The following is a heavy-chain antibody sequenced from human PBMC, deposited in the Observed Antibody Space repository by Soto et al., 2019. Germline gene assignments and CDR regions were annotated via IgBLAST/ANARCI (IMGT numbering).Heavy chain of an antibody. J-gene: IGHJ4*02. CDR3: AREFSNSPEAFDS. CDR2: IYYTGST. V-gene: IGHV4-61*01. Sequence: SETLSLTCTVSGGSVNSDNFYWSWIRQPPGRGLEWIGYIYYTGSTNYNPSLKSRVTISIDTSRNQFSLKLSSVTAADTAVYYCAREFSNSPEAFDSWGQGSLVTVSS. CDR1: GGSVNSDNFY. D-gene: IGHD6-6*01.